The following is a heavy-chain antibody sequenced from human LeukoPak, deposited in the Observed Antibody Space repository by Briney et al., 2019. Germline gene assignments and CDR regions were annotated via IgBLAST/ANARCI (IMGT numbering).Heavy chain of an antibody. Sequence: SETLSLTCTVSGGSISSGSYYWSWIRQPAGKGLEWTGRIYTSGSTNYNPSLKSRVTISVDTSKNQFSLKLSSVTAADTAVYYCARASDYYGSGSYYLPDWFDPWGQGTLVTVSS. CDR2: IYTSGST. CDR3: ARASDYYGSGSYYLPDWFDP. J-gene: IGHJ5*02. CDR1: GGSISSGSYY. V-gene: IGHV4-61*02. D-gene: IGHD3-10*01.